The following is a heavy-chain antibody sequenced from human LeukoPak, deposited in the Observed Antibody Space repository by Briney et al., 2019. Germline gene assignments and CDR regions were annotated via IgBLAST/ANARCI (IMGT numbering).Heavy chain of an antibody. J-gene: IGHJ4*02. CDR2: INHSGST. CDR3: ARGFYDFWSSYFDY. CDR1: GGSFSGYY. D-gene: IGHD3-3*01. V-gene: IGHV4-34*01. Sequence: KPSETLSLTCAVYGGSFSGYYWSWVRQPPGKGLEWLGEINHSGSTNYNPSLKSRVTISVDTSKNQFSLKLSSVTAADTAVYYCARGFYDFWSSYFDYWGQGTLVTVSS.